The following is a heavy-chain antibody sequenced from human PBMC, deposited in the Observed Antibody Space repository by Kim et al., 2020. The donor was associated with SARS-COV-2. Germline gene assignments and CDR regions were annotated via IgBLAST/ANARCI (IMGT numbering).Heavy chain of an antibody. CDR1: GCTFSSYA. J-gene: IGHJ6*02. CDR2: IIPIFGTA. V-gene: IGHV1-69*13. Sequence: SVKVSCKASGCTFSSYAISWVRQAPGQGLEWVGGIIPIFGTANYAQKFQGRVTITADESTSTAYMELSSLRSEDTAVYYCARGRDHYGMDVWGQGTTVTVS. CDR3: ARGRDHYGMDV.